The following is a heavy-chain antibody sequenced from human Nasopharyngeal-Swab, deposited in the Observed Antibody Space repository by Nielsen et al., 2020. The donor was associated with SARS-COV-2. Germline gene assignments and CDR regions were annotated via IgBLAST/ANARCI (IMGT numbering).Heavy chain of an antibody. CDR2: IDPSDSYS. J-gene: IGHJ6*02. CDR3: ARCSFYYGSGTVRGMDV. V-gene: IGHV5-10-1*01. D-gene: IGHD3-10*01. CDR1: GYSFSSYW. Sequence: KVSCKGSGYSFSSYWISWVRQMPGKGLEWMGIIDPSDSYSNYSPSFQGHVTISVDKSLSTAFLQWSSLKASDTAVYYCARCSFYYGSGTVRGMDVWGQGTTVTVSS.